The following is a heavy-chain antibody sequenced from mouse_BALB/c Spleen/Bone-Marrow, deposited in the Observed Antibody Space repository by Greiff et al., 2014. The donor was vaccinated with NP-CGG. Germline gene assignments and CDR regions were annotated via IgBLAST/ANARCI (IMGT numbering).Heavy chain of an antibody. D-gene: IGHD2-4*01. CDR3: ARSGDYDKAWFAY. CDR1: GFNIKDTY. Sequence: EVKVEESGAELVKPGASVKLSCTASGFNIKDTYMHWVKQRPEQGLEWIGRIDPANGNTKYDPKFQAKATITPDTSSNTAYLQLGSLTSEDTAVYYCARSGDYDKAWFAYWGQGTLVTVSA. V-gene: IGHV14-3*02. CDR2: IDPANGNT. J-gene: IGHJ3*01.